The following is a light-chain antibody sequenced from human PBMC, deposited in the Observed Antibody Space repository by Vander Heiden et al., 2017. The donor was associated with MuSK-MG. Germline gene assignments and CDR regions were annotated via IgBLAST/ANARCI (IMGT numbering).Light chain of an antibody. CDR3: QQENKWPLT. CDR1: QSVSNI. Sequence: EIVMTQSPATLSVSPGERVTLSCRASQSVSNILVWYQQKPGQAPRLLIYGASTRATGIPARFSGSGSGTEFTLTISSLQSEDFAIYYCQQENKWPLTFGQGTKVEIK. J-gene: IGKJ1*01. V-gene: IGKV3-15*01. CDR2: GAS.